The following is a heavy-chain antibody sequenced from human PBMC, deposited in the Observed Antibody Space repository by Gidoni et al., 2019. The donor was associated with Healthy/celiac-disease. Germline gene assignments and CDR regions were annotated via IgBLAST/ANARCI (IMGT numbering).Heavy chain of an antibody. CDR2: INPNSGGT. D-gene: IGHD6-6*01. CDR3: ARDLEYSSSSSLFYYYYGMDV. CDR1: GYTFTGYY. V-gene: IGHV1-2*02. J-gene: IGHJ6*02. Sequence: QVQLVQSGAEVKKPGASVKVSCKASGYTFTGYYMHWVRQAPGQGLEWMGWINPNSGGTNYAQKFQGRVTMTRDTSISTAYMELSRLRSDDTAVYYCARDLEYSSSSSLFYYYYGMDVWGQGTTVTVSS.